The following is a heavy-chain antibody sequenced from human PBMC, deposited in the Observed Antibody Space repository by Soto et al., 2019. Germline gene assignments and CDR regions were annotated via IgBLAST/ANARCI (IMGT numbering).Heavy chain of an antibody. CDR3: ARDIVRYYDILTGYYRSYYFDY. CDR2: ISSSGSTI. V-gene: IGHV3-11*01. CDR1: GFTFSDYY. J-gene: IGHJ4*02. D-gene: IGHD3-9*01. Sequence: PGGSLRLSCAASGFTFSDYYMSWIRQAPGKGLEWVSYISSSGSTIYYADSVKGRFTISRDNAKNSLYLQMNSLRAEDTAVYYCARDIVRYYDILTGYYRSYYFDYWGQGTLVTVSS.